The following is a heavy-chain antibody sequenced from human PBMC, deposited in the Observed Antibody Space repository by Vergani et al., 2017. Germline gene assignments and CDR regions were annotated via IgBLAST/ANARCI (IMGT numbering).Heavy chain of an antibody. V-gene: IGHV5-51*01. Sequence: EEQLIQSGPEVRKPGDSLRISCKGSGFSFTSSWIGWVRQRPGKGLEWMGIIYPGDSETRYSTSFQGQVIISADRSKSTTYLQWASLKASDTAVYYCARRQYIGSWVASYFDPWGQGTRVTVSS. CDR2: IYPGDSET. D-gene: IGHD1-26*01. CDR1: GFSFTSSW. CDR3: ARRQYIGSWVASYFDP. J-gene: IGHJ5*02.